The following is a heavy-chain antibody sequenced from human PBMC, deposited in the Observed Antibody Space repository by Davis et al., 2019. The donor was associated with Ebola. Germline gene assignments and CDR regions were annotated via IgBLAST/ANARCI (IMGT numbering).Heavy chain of an antibody. J-gene: IGHJ6*03. Sequence: AASVKVSCKASGYTFTSYGITWVRQAPGQGLEWLGWINTNTGHPTNAQGFTGRFVLSLDTSVSTAYLQISSLKAEDTAVYYCARNLGTVNMDVWGKGTMVTVSS. CDR2: INTNTGHP. CDR3: ARNLGTVNMDV. V-gene: IGHV7-4-1*02. D-gene: IGHD5-18*01. CDR1: GYTFTSYG.